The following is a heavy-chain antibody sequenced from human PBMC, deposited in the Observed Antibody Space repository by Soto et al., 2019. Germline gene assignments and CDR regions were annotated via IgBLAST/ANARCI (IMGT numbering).Heavy chain of an antibody. Sequence: QVQLVQSGAEVKKPRASVKVSCKASGYTFTSYGISWVRQAPGQGLEWMGWISAYNGNTNYAQKLQGRVTMTTDTSTSTAYMELRSLRSDDTAVYYCARFTGYCSSTSCYARGWFDPWGQGTLVTVSS. CDR2: ISAYNGNT. V-gene: IGHV1-18*01. J-gene: IGHJ5*02. D-gene: IGHD2-2*01. CDR1: GYTFTSYG. CDR3: ARFTGYCSSTSCYARGWFDP.